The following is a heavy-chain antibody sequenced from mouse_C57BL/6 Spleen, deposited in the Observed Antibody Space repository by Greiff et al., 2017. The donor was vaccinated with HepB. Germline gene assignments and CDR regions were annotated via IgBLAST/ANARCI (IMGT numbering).Heavy chain of an antibody. Sequence: VKLVESGPELVKPGASVKISCKASGYAFSSSWMNWVKQRPGKGLEWIGRIYPGDGDTNYNGKFKGKATLTADKSSSTAYMQLSSLTSEDSAVYFCARRYYYGSSDWYFDVWGTGTTVTVSS. V-gene: IGHV1-82*01. J-gene: IGHJ1*03. CDR1: GYAFSSSW. CDR2: IYPGDGDT. D-gene: IGHD1-1*01. CDR3: ARRYYYGSSDWYFDV.